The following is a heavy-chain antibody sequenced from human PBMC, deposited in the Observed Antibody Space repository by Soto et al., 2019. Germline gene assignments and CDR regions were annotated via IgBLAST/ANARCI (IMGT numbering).Heavy chain of an antibody. D-gene: IGHD3-16*01. CDR1: GGSISSDNW. CDR2: IYHDGNT. V-gene: IGHV4-4*02. CDR3: GRVDQRGTTGVFDI. J-gene: IGHJ3*02. Sequence: QVQLQESGPGLVKPSGTLSLTCDVSGGSISSDNWWSWVRQPPGKGLEWIGEIYHDGNTNYNPSRKSRVNISVDTSKRHFALNLISVTAADTAVYDCGRVDQRGTTGVFDIWGRGTMVSVS.